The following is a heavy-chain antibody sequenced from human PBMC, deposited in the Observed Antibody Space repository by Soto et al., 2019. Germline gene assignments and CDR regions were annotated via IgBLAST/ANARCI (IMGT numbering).Heavy chain of an antibody. Sequence: ASVKVSCKASGYTFTSYAMHWVRQAPGQRLEWMGWINAGNGNTKYSQKFQGRVTITRDTSASTAYMELSSLRSEDTAVYYCARPDYYDSSGYYGALDAFDIWGQGTMVTVSS. CDR3: ARPDYYDSSGYYGALDAFDI. J-gene: IGHJ3*02. D-gene: IGHD3-22*01. CDR1: GYTFTSYA. CDR2: INAGNGNT. V-gene: IGHV1-3*01.